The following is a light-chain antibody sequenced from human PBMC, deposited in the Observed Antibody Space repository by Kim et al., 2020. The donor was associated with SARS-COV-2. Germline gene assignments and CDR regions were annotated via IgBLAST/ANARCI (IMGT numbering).Light chain of an antibody. CDR2: KAS. CDR3: QQYNSYSRT. V-gene: IGKV1-5*03. J-gene: IGKJ1*01. Sequence: DIQMTQSPSTLSASVGDRVTITCRASQTISRSLAWYQQKPGKAPKLLIYKASSLESGVPTRFSGSGSGTEFTLTISSPQPDDFATYYFQQYNSYSRTFGQGTKVDIK. CDR1: QTISRS.